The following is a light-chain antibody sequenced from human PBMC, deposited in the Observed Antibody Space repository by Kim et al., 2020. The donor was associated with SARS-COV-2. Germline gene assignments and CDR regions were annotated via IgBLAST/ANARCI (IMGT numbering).Light chain of an antibody. CDR2: DAS. Sequence: SPGDSATLSCRTSQSISSYLAWYQQKPGQAPRLLIYDASNRATGIPARFSGSGSGTDFTLTISSLEPEDFAVYYCQQRSTWPPWTFGQGTKVDIK. CDR3: QQRSTWPPWT. J-gene: IGKJ1*01. V-gene: IGKV3-11*01. CDR1: QSISSY.